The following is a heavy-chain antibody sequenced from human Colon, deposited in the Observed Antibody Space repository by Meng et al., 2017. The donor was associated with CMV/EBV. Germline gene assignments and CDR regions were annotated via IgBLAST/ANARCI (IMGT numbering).Heavy chain of an antibody. CDR1: GFTFSNYA. CDR2: IWFDGSSK. D-gene: IGHD2-21*02. V-gene: IGHV3-30*02. J-gene: IGHJ4*02. CDR3: VKTGTAWQFDF. Sequence: QVYLGGSGGGVGQLGGSLRLSCEASGFTFSNYAMHWVRQAPGKGLEWVAFIWFDGSSKDYADSVKGRFTISRDNSMNRLYLQVNSLRSEDTAVYYCVKTGTAWQFDFWGQGTLVTVSS.